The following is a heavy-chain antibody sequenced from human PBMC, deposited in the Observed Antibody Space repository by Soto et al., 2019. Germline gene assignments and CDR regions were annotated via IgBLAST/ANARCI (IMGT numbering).Heavy chain of an antibody. CDR2: IYYSGST. D-gene: IGHD2-15*01. J-gene: IGHJ6*02. CDR3: ARAPGGVAAAYGMDV. V-gene: IGHV4-59*01. CDR1: GGSISSYY. Sequence: SETLSLTCTVSGGSISSYYWSWIRQPPGKGLGWIGYIYYSGSTNYNPSLKSRVTISVDTSKNQFSLKLSSVTAADTAVYYCARAPGGVAAAYGMDVWGQGTTVTVSS.